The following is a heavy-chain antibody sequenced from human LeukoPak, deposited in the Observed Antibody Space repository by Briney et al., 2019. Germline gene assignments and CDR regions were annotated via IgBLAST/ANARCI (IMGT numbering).Heavy chain of an antibody. CDR2: IKSKMDGGTI. Sequence: GGSLRLSCAASGFTFNTAWMNWVRQAPGKGLEWVGRIKSKMDGGTIDYVAPVKGRFTISRDDSKNAVYLQMNSLKTDDTAVYYCATAGYCSGGSCYGFDHWGQGTLVTVSS. D-gene: IGHD2-15*01. J-gene: IGHJ4*02. CDR1: GFTFNTAW. CDR3: ATAGYCSGGSCYGFDH. V-gene: IGHV3-15*01.